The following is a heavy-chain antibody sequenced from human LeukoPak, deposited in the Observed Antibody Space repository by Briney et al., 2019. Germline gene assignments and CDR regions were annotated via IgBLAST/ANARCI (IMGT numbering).Heavy chain of an antibody. CDR1: RFTFSGYA. CDR2: ISASAGGT. J-gene: IGHJ4*02. D-gene: IGHD2-15*01. Sequence: GGSLRLSCAASRFTFSGYAMSWVRQAPGKGLEGVSGISASAGGTYYADSVKGRFTISRDNSKNTLYLQLDSLTAEDTAVYYCAKLVGVAPTDYWGQGTLVTVSS. V-gene: IGHV3-23*01. CDR3: AKLVGVAPTDY.